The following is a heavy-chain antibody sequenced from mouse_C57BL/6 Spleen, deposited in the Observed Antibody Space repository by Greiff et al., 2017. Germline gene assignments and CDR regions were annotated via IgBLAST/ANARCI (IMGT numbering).Heavy chain of an antibody. V-gene: IGHV1-82*01. CDR3: ARYGITTGVAYYYAMDY. CDR1: GYAFSSSW. CDR2: IYPGDGDT. Sequence: QVQLQQSGPELVKPGASVKISCKASGYAFSSSWMNWVKQRPGKGLEWIGRIYPGDGDTNYNGKFKGKATLTADKSSSTAYMQLSSLTSEDSAVYFCARYGITTGVAYYYAMDYWGQGTSVTVSS. D-gene: IGHD1-1*01. J-gene: IGHJ4*01.